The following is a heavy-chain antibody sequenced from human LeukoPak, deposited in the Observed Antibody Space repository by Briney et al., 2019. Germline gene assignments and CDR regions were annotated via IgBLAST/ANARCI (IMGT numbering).Heavy chain of an antibody. V-gene: IGHV3-23*01. CDR2: ITAGGDST. CDR1: GFTFSGYA. J-gene: IGHJ4*02. Sequence: HPGGSLRLSCAASGFTFSGYAMSWVRLAPGEGLEWVSAITAGGDSTYYAESVKGRFTISRDNLRNMVFLQMSTLRAEDTAIYYCAKSHASIWNVYDYWGQGTLVTVSS. CDR3: AKSHASIWNVYDY. D-gene: IGHD6-13*01.